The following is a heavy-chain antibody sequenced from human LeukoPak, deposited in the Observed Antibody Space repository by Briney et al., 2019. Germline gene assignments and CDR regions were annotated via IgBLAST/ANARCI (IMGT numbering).Heavy chain of an antibody. CDR3: ARDRGDFDY. CDR2: ISSSSSYI. Sequence: PGGSLRLSCAASGFTFSSYSMKWVRPAPGKGLEWVSSISSSSSYIYYADSVKGRFTISRDNAKNSLYLQMNSLRAEDTAVYYCARDRGDFDYWGQGTLVTVSS. J-gene: IGHJ4*02. V-gene: IGHV3-21*01. CDR1: GFTFSSYS.